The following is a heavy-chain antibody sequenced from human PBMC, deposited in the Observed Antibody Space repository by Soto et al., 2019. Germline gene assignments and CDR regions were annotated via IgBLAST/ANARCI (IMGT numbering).Heavy chain of an antibody. CDR3: AREGYCSGGSCYRIPGYYYYYMDV. CDR1: GFTFSSYS. CDR2: ISSSSSYI. D-gene: IGHD2-15*01. V-gene: IGHV3-21*01. Sequence: GGSLRLSCAASGFTFSSYSMNWVRQAPGKGLEWVSSISSSSSYIYYADSVKGRFTISRDNAKNSLYLQMNSLRAEDTAVYYCAREGYCSGGSCYRIPGYYYYYMDVWGKGTTVTVSS. J-gene: IGHJ6*03.